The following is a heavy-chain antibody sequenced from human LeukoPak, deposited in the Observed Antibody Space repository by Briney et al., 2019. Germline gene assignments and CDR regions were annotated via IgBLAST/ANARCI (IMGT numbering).Heavy chain of an antibody. CDR1: GGSISSGGYY. V-gene: IGHV4-31*03. D-gene: IGHD3-22*01. CDR2: IYYSGST. CDR3: ARDRGQQPYYYDSSGYSDAFDI. J-gene: IGHJ3*02. Sequence: SETLSLTCTVSGGSISSGGYYWSWIRQHPGKGLEWIGYIYYSGSTYYNPSLKSRATISVDTSKNQFSLKLSSVTAADTAVYYCARDRGQQPYYYDSSGYSDAFDIWGQGTMVTVSS.